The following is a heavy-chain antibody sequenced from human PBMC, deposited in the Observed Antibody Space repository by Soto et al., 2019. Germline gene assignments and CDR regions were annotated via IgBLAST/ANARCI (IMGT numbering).Heavy chain of an antibody. CDR3: ARGQRGSSSEEGWFDP. V-gene: IGHV3-33*01. J-gene: IGHJ5*02. D-gene: IGHD6-6*01. CDR1: GFTFSSYG. Sequence: QVQLVESGGGVVQPGRSLRLSRAASGFTFSSYGMHWVRQAPGKGLEWVAVIWYDGSNKYYADSVKGRFTISRDNSKNTLYLQMNSLRADDMAVHYCARGQRGSSSEEGWFDPWGQGTLVTVSS. CDR2: IWYDGSNK.